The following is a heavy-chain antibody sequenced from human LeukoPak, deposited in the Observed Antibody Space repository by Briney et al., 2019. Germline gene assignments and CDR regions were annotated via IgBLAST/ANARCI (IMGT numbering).Heavy chain of an antibody. CDR3: AKTLVSYYDSSGYFGY. D-gene: IGHD3-22*01. V-gene: IGHV3-23*01. J-gene: IGHJ4*02. Sequence: PGGSLRLSCAASGFTFSSYAMSWVRQAPGKGLEWVSAISGSGGSTYYADSVKGRFTISRDNSKNTLYLQMNSLRDEDTAVYYCAKTLVSYYDSSGYFGYWGQGTLVTVSS. CDR1: GFTFSSYA. CDR2: ISGSGGST.